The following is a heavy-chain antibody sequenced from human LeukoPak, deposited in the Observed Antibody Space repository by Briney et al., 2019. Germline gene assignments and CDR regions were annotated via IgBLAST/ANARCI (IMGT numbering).Heavy chain of an antibody. CDR2: ISSGSSAI. V-gene: IGHV3-21*01. D-gene: IGHD6-19*01. CDR3: ARDRDNVAGTRGYFDY. Sequence: PGGSLRLSCEASGFTFTTYSMTWVRQAPGKGLEWVSIISSGSSAIFSADALKGRFTISRDNAKNSLYLQMNSLRAEDTALYYCARDRDNVAGTRGYFDYWGQGTLVTVSS. J-gene: IGHJ4*02. CDR1: GFTFTTYS.